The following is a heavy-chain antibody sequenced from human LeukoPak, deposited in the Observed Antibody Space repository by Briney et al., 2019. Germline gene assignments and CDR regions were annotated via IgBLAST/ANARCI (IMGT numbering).Heavy chain of an antibody. Sequence: ASVKVSCKASGYTFTSYGISWVRQAPGQGLEWMGWISAYNGNTNYAQKFQGRVTMTRDTSISTAYMELSRLRSDDTAVYYCARAIVVVTAKDGMDVWGQGTTVTVSS. V-gene: IGHV1-18*01. D-gene: IGHD2-21*02. CDR2: ISAYNGNT. CDR3: ARAIVVVTAKDGMDV. CDR1: GYTFTSYG. J-gene: IGHJ6*02.